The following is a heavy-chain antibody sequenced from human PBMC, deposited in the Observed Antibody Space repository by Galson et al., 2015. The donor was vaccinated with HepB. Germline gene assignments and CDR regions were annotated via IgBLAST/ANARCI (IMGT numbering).Heavy chain of an antibody. J-gene: IGHJ6*02. CDR2: INPSDGRS. Sequence: VKVSCKASGYTFINYYIHWVRQAPGQGLEWMGFINPSDGRSTYAQKIQGRVTMTRDTSTSTVYMELSSLRSEDTAVYYCARVPYKTARPEGMDYYYAMDVWGQGTTVTVSS. V-gene: IGHV1-46*01. D-gene: IGHD6-6*01. CDR3: ARVPYKTARPEGMDYYYAMDV. CDR1: GYTFINYY.